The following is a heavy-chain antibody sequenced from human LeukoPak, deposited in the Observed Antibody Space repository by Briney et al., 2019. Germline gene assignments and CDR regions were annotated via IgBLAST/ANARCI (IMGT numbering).Heavy chain of an antibody. CDR3: ARAASSGWYQSWFDP. CDR2: ISSSGSTI. V-gene: IGHV3-48*04. Sequence: GGSLRLSCAASGFTFSSYSMNWVRQAPGKGLEWVSYISSSGSTIYYADSVKGRFTISRDNAKNSLYLQMNSLRAEDTAVYYCARAASSGWYQSWFDPWGQGTLVTVSS. CDR1: GFTFSSYS. D-gene: IGHD6-19*01. J-gene: IGHJ5*02.